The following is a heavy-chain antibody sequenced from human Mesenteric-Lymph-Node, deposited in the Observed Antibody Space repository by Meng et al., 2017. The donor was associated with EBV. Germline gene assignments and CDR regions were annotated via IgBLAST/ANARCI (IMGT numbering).Heavy chain of an antibody. J-gene: IGHJ4*02. CDR3: ARVSDSDSSGLDY. D-gene: IGHD3-22*01. V-gene: IGHV1-2*06. CDR1: GYTFSQYY. Sequence: QGPLGQSGAELKKPGASLKVSFKASGYTFSQYYMHWVRQAPGQGLEWMGRINSHSGGSNYAQKFQGRVTLTSDTSNSTVYMEMSSLRSDDTALYYCARVSDSDSSGLDYWGQGTLVTVSS. CDR2: INSHSGGS.